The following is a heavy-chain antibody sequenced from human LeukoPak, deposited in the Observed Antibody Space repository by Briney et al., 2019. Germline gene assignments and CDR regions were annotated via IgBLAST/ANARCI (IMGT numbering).Heavy chain of an antibody. J-gene: IGHJ4*02. CDR1: GYTFTSYA. Sequence: ASVSVSCKASGYTFTSYAMHWVRQAPGQRLEGMGWINAGNGNTKYSQKFQGRVTITRDTSASTAYMELSSLRSEDTAVYYCARDLYSSGWSPLYFDYWGQGTLVTVSS. CDR2: INAGNGNT. CDR3: ARDLYSSGWSPLYFDY. D-gene: IGHD6-19*01. V-gene: IGHV1-3*01.